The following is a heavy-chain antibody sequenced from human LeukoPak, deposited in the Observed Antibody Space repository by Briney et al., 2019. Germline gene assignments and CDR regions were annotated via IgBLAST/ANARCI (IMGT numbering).Heavy chain of an antibody. CDR1: GGSIGSYY. V-gene: IGHV4-59*01. CDR3: ARDSSGVSDGWYFDV. D-gene: IGHD6-19*01. CDR2: IYYSENT. J-gene: IGHJ2*01. Sequence: SETLSLTCTVSGGSIGSYYWSWVRQPPGKGLEWVGYIYYSENTDYNPSLKSRVTISVDTSKNQFSLNLTSVTAADTAFYYCARDSSGVSDGWYFDVWGRGTLVTVSS.